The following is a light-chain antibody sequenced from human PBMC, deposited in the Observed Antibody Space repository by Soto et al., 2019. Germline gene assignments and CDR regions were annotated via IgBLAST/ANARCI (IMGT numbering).Light chain of an antibody. J-gene: IGKJ2*01. V-gene: IGKV1-6*01. CDR2: AAS. CDR3: LQDYTYPYT. CDR1: QGIRND. Sequence: AIQMTQSPSSLSASIGDRVTITCRASQGIRNDLGWYQQKPGKAPKLLIYAASSLQSGVPSRFSGSGSGTDFTLTVSSLQPEDFATYYCLQDYTYPYTFGQGTKLEIK.